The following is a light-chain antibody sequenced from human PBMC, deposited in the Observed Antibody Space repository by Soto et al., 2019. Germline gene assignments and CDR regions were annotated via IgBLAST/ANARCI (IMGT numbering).Light chain of an antibody. CDR1: NSNIGSNT. V-gene: IGLV1-44*01. J-gene: IGLJ1*01. CDR3: QSYDSTLSGGV. CDR2: RNN. Sequence: SVLTQPPSASGNPGQRVTMSCSGSNSNIGSNTVNCYQKLPGTAPELLIYRNNRRPSGVPDRFSGSKSGTSASLGISGLQSEDEADYYCQSYDSTLSGGVFRTGTKVPVL.